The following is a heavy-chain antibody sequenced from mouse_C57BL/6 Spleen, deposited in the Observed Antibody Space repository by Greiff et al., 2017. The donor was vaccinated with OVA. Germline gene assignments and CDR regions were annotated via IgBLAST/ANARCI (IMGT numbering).Heavy chain of an antibody. D-gene: IGHD1-1*01. J-gene: IGHJ4*01. V-gene: IGHV5-4*01. CDR2: ISDGGSYT. CDR1: GFTFSSYA. Sequence: EVMLVESGGGLVKPGGSLKLSCAASGFTFSSYAMSWVRQTPEKRLEWVATISDGGSYTYYPDNVKGRFTISRDNAKNNLYLQMSHLKSEDTAMYYCARDTTEDAMDYWGQGTSVTVSS. CDR3: ARDTTEDAMDY.